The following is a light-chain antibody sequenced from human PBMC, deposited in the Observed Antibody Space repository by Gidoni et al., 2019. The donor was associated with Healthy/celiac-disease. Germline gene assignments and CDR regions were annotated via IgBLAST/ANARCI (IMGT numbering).Light chain of an antibody. V-gene: IGLV1-47*01. CDR3: AAWDDSLSGSYV. Sequence: QSVLTQPPSAYGTPGQRVTISGSGSSSNIGSNYVYWYQQLPGTAPKLLIYRNNQRPSGVPDRFSGSKSGTSASLAISGLRSEYEADYYCAAWDDSLSGSYVFGTGTKVTVL. J-gene: IGLJ1*01. CDR1: SSNIGSNY. CDR2: RNN.